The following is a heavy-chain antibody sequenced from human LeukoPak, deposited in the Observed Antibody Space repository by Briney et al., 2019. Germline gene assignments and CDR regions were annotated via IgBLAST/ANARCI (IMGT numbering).Heavy chain of an antibody. D-gene: IGHD3-22*01. J-gene: IGHJ4*02. CDR3: ARGPYDSSGYYPDY. CDR1: GFTFSSYG. V-gene: IGHV3-30*03. CDR2: ISYDGSNK. Sequence: QPGRSLRLSCAASGFTFSSYGMHWVRQAPGKGLEWVAVISYDGSNKYYADSVKGRFTISRDNSKNTLYLQMNSLRAEDTAVYYCARGPYDSSGYYPDYWGQGTLVTVSS.